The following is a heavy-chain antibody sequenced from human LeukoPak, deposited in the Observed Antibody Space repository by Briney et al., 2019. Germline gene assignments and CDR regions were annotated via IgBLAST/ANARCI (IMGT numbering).Heavy chain of an antibody. J-gene: IGHJ4*02. CDR3: ARDRDAFVFFDY. CDR2: IYYSGST. Sequence: SETLSLTCTVSGGSISSYYWSWIRQPPGKGLEWIGYIYYSGSTNYNPSLKSRVTISVDTSKNQFSLKLSSVTAADTAVYYCARDRDAFVFFDYWGQGTPVTVSS. CDR1: GGSISSYY. D-gene: IGHD3-16*01. V-gene: IGHV4-59*01.